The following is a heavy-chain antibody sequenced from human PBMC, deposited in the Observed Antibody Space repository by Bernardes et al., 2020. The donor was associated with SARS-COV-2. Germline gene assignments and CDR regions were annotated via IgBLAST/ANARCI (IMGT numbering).Heavy chain of an antibody. V-gene: IGHV1-24*01. J-gene: IGHJ5*02. CDR2: FDPEDGET. D-gene: IGHD2-2*01. CDR3: ATGPGYQLLGVWFDP. Sequence: ASVKVSCKVSGYTLTALSMHWVRQAPGKGLEWMGGFDPEDGETIYAQKFQGRVTMTEDTSTDTAYMELSSLRSEDTSVYYCATGPGYQLLGVWFDPWGQGTLVTVSS. CDR1: GYTLTALS.